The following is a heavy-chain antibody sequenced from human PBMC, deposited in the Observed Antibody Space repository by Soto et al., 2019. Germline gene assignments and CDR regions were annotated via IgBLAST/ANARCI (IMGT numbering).Heavy chain of an antibody. J-gene: IGHJ2*01. D-gene: IGHD6-13*01. CDR1: GFTFDDYA. V-gene: IGHV3-9*01. CDR2: ISWNSGSI. CDR3: AKTGSSWYEWYFDL. Sequence: PGGSLRLSCAASGFTFDDYAMHWVRQAPGKGLEWVSGISWNSGSIGYADSVKGRFTISRDNARNSLYLQMNSLRAEDTALYYCAKTGSSWYEWYFDLWGRGTLVTVSS.